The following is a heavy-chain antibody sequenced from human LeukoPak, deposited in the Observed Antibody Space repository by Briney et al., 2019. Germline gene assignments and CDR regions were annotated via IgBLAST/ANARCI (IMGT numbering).Heavy chain of an antibody. Sequence: PSETLSLTCTVSGGSISSGDYYWGWIRQPPGKGLEWIGSIYYSGSTYYNPSLKSRVTISVDTSKNQFSLRLTSVTAADTAVYYCAKHLYYYDGSGYKTPFDYWGQGTLVTVSS. CDR1: GGSISSGDYY. J-gene: IGHJ4*02. CDR3: AKHLYYYDGSGYKTPFDY. D-gene: IGHD3-22*01. V-gene: IGHV4-39*01. CDR2: IYYSGST.